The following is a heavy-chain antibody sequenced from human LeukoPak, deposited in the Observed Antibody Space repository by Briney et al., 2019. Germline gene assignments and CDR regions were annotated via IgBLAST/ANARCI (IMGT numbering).Heavy chain of an antibody. CDR1: GYTFTSYA. CDR2: ISAYNGNT. D-gene: IGHD6-13*01. V-gene: IGHV1-18*01. CDR3: ASGHSSSWFYFDY. Sequence: ASVKVSCKASGYTFTSYAMHWVRQAPGQRLEWMGWISAYNGNTNYAQKLQGRVTMTTDTSTSTAYMELRSLRSDDTAVYYCASGHSSSWFYFDYWGQGTLVTVSS. J-gene: IGHJ4*02.